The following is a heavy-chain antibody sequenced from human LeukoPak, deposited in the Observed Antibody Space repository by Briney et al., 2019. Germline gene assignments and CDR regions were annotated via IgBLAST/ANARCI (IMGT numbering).Heavy chain of an antibody. CDR3: ARVKGIAGTHTDY. J-gene: IGHJ4*02. Sequence: GASVKVSCKASGYTFTSYYMHWVRQAPGQGLEWMGIINPSGGSTSYAQKFQGRVTMTTDTSTSTAYMELRSLRSDDTAVYYCARVKGIAGTHTDYWGQGTLVTVSS. D-gene: IGHD6-13*01. V-gene: IGHV1-46*01. CDR2: INPSGGST. CDR1: GYTFTSYY.